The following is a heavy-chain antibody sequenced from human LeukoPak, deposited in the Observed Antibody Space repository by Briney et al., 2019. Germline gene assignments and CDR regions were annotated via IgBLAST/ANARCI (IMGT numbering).Heavy chain of an antibody. CDR2: VSSSGSSI. CDR1: GFTFSDHY. J-gene: IGHJ3*02. CDR3: ARDPPMSRNAFDI. Sequence: PGGSLRLSCAASGFTFSDHYMNWIRQAPGKGLEWVSFVSSSGSSIYYADSVKGRFTISRDNAKNSMYLQMNSLGADDTAVYYCARDPPMSRNAFDIWGQGTMVTVSS. D-gene: IGHD3-10*02. V-gene: IGHV3-11*04.